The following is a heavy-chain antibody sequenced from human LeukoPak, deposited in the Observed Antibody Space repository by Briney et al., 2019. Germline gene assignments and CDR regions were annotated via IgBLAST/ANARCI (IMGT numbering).Heavy chain of an antibody. V-gene: IGHV1-46*01. Sequence: ASVKVSCKASGYTFTSYYMHWVRQAPGQGLEWMGIINPSGGSTSYAQKFQGRVTMTRDTSTSTVYMELSRLRSDDTAVYYCARDRSGSYSGNWFDPWGQGTLVTVSS. CDR3: ARDRSGSYSGNWFDP. D-gene: IGHD1-26*01. J-gene: IGHJ5*02. CDR2: INPSGGST. CDR1: GYTFTSYY.